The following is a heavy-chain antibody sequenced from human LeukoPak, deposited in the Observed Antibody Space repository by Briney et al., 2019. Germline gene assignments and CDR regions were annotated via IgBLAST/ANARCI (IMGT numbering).Heavy chain of an antibody. CDR1: GFTFSNYG. CDR2: IWYGGSKN. J-gene: IGHJ6*02. V-gene: IGHV3-33*01. CDR3: ARGDYGYFYGMYV. Sequence: PGRSLSLSCAASGFTFSNYGMHWVRQAPGKGLEWVAVIWYGGSKNYYADSVKGRFTISRDNSKNTLYLQMNSLRVEDTAVYYCARGDYGYFYGMYVWGQGTTVTVSS.